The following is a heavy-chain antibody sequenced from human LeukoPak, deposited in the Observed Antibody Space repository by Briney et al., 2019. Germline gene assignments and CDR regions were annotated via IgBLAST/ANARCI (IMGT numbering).Heavy chain of an antibody. D-gene: IGHD4-23*01. CDR3: ATDNDGGNSWAFGFGY. Sequence: GGSLRLSCAASGFTFTNARMSWVRQAPGKGLERVGRIKSKADGCTTDYAATVKGRFTISRDDSKNTLYLQMNSLKNEDTAVYYCATDNDGGNSWAFGFGYWGQGTLVTVSS. V-gene: IGHV3-15*01. CDR2: IKSKADGCTT. J-gene: IGHJ4*02. CDR1: GFTFTNAR.